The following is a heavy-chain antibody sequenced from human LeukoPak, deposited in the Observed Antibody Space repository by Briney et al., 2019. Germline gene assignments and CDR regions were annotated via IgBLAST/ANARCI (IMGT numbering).Heavy chain of an antibody. V-gene: IGHV3-23*01. J-gene: IGHJ4*02. CDR2: ITGTGGST. CDR1: GFTFSSHA. Sequence: GGSLRLSCAASGFTFSSHAMSWVRQAPGKGLEWVSAITGTGGSTYYADSVKGRFTISRDNSKNTLYLQMHSLRAEDTAVYYCARTSFGYFGYWGQGTLVTVSS. CDR3: ARTSFGYFGY. D-gene: IGHD3-10*01.